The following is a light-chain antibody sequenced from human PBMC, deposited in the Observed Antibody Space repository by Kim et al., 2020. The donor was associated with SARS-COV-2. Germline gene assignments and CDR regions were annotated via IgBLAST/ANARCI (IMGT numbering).Light chain of an antibody. V-gene: IGLV3-19*02. CDR1: SLKSYY. CDR2: GKN. CDR3: NSWDSSDNHRVYV. J-gene: IGLJ1*01. Sequence: SSELTQDPAVSVALGQTVRITCQGDSLKSYYASWHQQKPGQAPVRVIYGKNNRPSGIPDRFSGSSTGNTASLTITGAQAEDEADYNYNSWDSSDNHRVYVFGTGTKVTVL.